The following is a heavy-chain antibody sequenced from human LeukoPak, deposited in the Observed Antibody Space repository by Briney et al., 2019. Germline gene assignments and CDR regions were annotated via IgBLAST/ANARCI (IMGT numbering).Heavy chain of an antibody. CDR2: INHSGST. V-gene: IGHV4-34*01. Sequence: PSETLSLTCAVYGGSFSGYYWSWIRQPPGKGLEWIGEINHSGSTNYNPSLKSRVTISVDTSKNQFSLKLSSVTAADTAVYYCARGRLHYDFWSGYLGAFDIWGQGTKVTVSS. CDR3: ARGRLHYDFWSGYLGAFDI. D-gene: IGHD3-3*01. J-gene: IGHJ3*02. CDR1: GGSFSGYY.